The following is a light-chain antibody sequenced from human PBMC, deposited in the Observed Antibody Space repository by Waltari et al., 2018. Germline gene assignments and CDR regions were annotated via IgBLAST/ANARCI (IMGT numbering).Light chain of an antibody. CDR2: DAS. Sequence: DIQMTQSPASLSASIGDRVPMTCRASRGVIQSSAWYQQRTGEAPKLLVYDASTLQTGVPSRFSGSGSGTDFTLTISSLQPEDVATYYCQQYYTSPTFGQGTKLEI. CDR1: RGVIQS. V-gene: IGKV1-NL1*01. CDR3: QQYYTSPT. J-gene: IGKJ2*01.